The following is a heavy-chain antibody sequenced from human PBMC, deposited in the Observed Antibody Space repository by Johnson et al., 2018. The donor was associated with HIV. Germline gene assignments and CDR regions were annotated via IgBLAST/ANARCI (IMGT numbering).Heavy chain of an antibody. D-gene: IGHD3-10*01. CDR2: IRYDGSNK. V-gene: IGHV3-30*02. Sequence: QVHLVESGGGVVQPGRSLRLSCAASGFTFSNYGMHWVRQAPGKGLDWVAFIRYDGSNKYYGDAVKGRFTISRDNSKNTLYLQMNSLRPEDTAVYCCKFGDHDAFDIWGQGTMVTVSS. J-gene: IGHJ3*02. CDR3: KFGDHDAFDI. CDR1: GFTFSNYG.